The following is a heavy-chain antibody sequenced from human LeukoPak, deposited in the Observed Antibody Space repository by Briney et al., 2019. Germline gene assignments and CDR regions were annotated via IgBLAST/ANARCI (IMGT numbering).Heavy chain of an antibody. CDR3: ARVAAVAGGQIDC. J-gene: IGHJ4*02. D-gene: IGHD6-19*01. CDR2: INPNSGGT. V-gene: IGHV1-2*06. Sequence: ASVKVSCKASGYTFTGYYMHWVRQAPGQGLEWMGRINPNSGGTNYAQKFQGRVTMTRDTSISTAYMELSRLGSDDTAVYYCARVAAVAGGQIDCWGQGTLVTVSS. CDR1: GYTFTGYY.